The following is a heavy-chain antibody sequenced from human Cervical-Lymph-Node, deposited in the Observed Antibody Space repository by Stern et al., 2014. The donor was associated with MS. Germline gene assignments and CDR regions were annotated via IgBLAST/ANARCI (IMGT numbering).Heavy chain of an antibody. D-gene: IGHD2-21*02. J-gene: IGHJ6*02. CDR3: AHTLVTSDEGFGMDV. CDR2: IYWDDGK. CDR1: GFSFNTSGVG. V-gene: IGHV2-5*02. Sequence: QITLKESGPMLVKPTQTLKLTCTFSGFSFNTSGVGVVWIRQPPGKALEWLSVIYWDDGKRYSPTLKHRLTITKDTSKNQVVLTVTNVDRLDTGTYYCAHTLVTSDEGFGMDVWGQGTTVTVPS.